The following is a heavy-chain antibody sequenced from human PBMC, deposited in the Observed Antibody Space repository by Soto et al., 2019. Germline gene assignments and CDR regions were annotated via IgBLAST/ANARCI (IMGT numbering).Heavy chain of an antibody. V-gene: IGHV1-8*01. J-gene: IGHJ5*02. D-gene: IGHD6-19*01. CDR1: GYTFTSYD. CDR3: AKSLEFAYSSGWSNWFDP. Sequence: ASVKVSCKASGYTFTSYDINWVRQATGQGLEWMGWMNPNSGNTGYAQKFQGRVTMTRNTSISTAYMELSSLRSEDTAVYYCAKSLEFAYSSGWSNWFDPWGQGTLVTVSS. CDR2: MNPNSGNT.